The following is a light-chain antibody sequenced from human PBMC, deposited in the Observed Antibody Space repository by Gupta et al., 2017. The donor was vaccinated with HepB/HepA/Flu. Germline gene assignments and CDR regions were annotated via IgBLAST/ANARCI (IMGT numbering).Light chain of an antibody. V-gene: IGLV2-14*03. Sequence: QSALTQPASVSGSPGQSITISCTGTSSDVGSHNSVSWYQLHPGKAPKFLIYDVSKRPAGVSYRFSGSKAGNTAALTVSGRKAEDEAYYYCCSDADSDTYVFGTGIKVTVL. CDR1: SSDVGSHNS. J-gene: IGLJ1*01. CDR2: DVS. CDR3: CSDADSDTYV.